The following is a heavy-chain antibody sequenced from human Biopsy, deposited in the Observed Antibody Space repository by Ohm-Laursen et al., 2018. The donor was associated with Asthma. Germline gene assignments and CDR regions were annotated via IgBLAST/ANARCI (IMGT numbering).Heavy chain of an antibody. V-gene: IGHV4-61*01. D-gene: IGHD3-10*01. CDR1: GGSVSSGSYY. Sequence: TLSLTCTVSGGSVSSGSYYWSWIRQPPGKGLAWVSYISYSGSTDYNPSLKSRLTISMDTSKNQFSLKLSSVTAAGTAVYYCARGPNYHGSGRAPIGMDVWGQGTTVTVSS. J-gene: IGHJ6*02. CDR3: ARGPNYHGSGRAPIGMDV. CDR2: ISYSGST.